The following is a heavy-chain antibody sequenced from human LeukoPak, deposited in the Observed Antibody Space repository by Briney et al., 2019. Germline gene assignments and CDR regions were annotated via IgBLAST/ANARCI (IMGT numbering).Heavy chain of an antibody. CDR3: AREAYGGFGELKAFDI. CDR2: TYYRSTWYN. V-gene: IGHV6-1*01. J-gene: IGHJ3*02. CDR1: GDSVSSNSVT. D-gene: IGHD3-10*01. Sequence: SQTLSLTCAISGDSVSSNSVTWNWIRQSPSRGLEWLGRTYYRSTWYNDYAVSVRGRITVNPDTSKNQFSLHLNSVTPEDTAVYYCAREAYGGFGELKAFDIWGQGTMVTVSS.